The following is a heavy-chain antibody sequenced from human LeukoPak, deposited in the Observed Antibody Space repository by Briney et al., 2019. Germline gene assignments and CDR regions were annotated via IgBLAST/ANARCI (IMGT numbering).Heavy chain of an antibody. D-gene: IGHD1-26*01. J-gene: IGHJ4*02. CDR1: GFTFSSYW. Sequence: PGGSLRLSCAASGFTFSSYWMHWVRQAPGKGLEWVSAISGSGGSTYYADSVKGRFTISRDNSKNTLYLQMNSLRAEDTAVYYCAKGEWELLYLVDYWGQGTLVTVSS. V-gene: IGHV3-23*01. CDR3: AKGEWELLYLVDY. CDR2: ISGSGGST.